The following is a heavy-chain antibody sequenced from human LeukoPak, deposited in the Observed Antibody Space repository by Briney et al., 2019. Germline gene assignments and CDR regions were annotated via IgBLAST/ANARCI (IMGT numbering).Heavy chain of an antibody. CDR2: INHSGST. CDR1: GGSFSGYY. J-gene: IGHJ4*02. D-gene: IGHD2-15*01. V-gene: IGHV4-34*01. CDR3: ATRILYPRGFDY. Sequence: SETLSLTCAVYGGSFSGYYWSWIRQPPGKGLEWIGEINHSGSTNYNPSLKSRVTISVDTSKNQFSLKLSSVTAADTAVYYCATRILYPRGFDYWGQGTLVTVS.